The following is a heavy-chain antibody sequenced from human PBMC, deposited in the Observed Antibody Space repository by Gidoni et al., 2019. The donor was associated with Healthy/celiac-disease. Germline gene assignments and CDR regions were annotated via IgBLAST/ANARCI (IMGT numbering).Heavy chain of an antibody. V-gene: IGHV3-23*01. Sequence: EVQLLESGGGLAQPGGSLRLSCTASGLTFSSYAMSWVRQAPGKGLGWVSVLSGSGSRTYYADAVKGRFTISRDNSKNTLYLQMNSLRAEDTAVYFCAKDGCTSTGCYFNYFDYWGQGTLVTVSS. CDR1: GLTFSSYA. CDR3: AKDGCTSTGCYFNYFDY. D-gene: IGHD2-2*01. CDR2: LSGSGSRT. J-gene: IGHJ4*02.